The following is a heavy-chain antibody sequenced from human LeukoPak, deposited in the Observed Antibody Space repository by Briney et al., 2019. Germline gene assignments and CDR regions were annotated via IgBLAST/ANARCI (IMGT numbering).Heavy chain of an antibody. CDR2: INHSGST. CDR3: ARRRYYDSTGYFD. V-gene: IGHV4-34*01. CDR1: GGSFSGYY. J-gene: IGHJ1*01. Sequence: SETLSLTCAIYGGSFSGYYWNWIRQSPGKGLEWIGEINHSGSTNYNPSLKSRVTISVDTSKNQFSLKLSSMTAADTAVYYCARRRYYDSTGYFDWGRGSLVTVPS. D-gene: IGHD3-22*01.